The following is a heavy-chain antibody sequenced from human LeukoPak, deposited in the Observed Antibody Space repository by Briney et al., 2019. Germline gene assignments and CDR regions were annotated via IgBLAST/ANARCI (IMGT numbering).Heavy chain of an antibody. D-gene: IGHD2-21*02. Sequence: ASVKVSCKASGGTFSSYAISWVRQAPGQGLEWMGGIIPIFGTANYAQKFQGRVTITADESTSTAYMELSSLRSEDTAVYYCASAYCGGDCYSEQNYFDYWGQGTLVTVSS. J-gene: IGHJ4*02. CDR1: GGTFSSYA. CDR3: ASAYCGGDCYSEQNYFDY. CDR2: IIPIFGTA. V-gene: IGHV1-69*01.